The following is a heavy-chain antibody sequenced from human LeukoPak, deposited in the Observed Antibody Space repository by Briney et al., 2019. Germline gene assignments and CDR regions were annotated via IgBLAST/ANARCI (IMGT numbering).Heavy chain of an antibody. Sequence: GGSLRLSCAASGFTFSSYTMSWVRRAPGKGLEWVSSISSSSSYIYYADSVKGRFTISRDNAKNSLYLQMNSLRPEDTAVYYCARDGGLQMKNGNDYWGQGTLVTVSS. V-gene: IGHV3-21*01. D-gene: IGHD5-24*01. CDR1: GFTFSSYT. CDR2: ISSSSSYI. J-gene: IGHJ4*02. CDR3: ARDGGLQMKNGNDY.